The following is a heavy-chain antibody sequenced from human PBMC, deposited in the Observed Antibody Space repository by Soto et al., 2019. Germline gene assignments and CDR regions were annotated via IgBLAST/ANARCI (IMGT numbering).Heavy chain of an antibody. CDR3: AIRQYCTNGVCYIEDYFDY. Sequence: SETLSLTCAVYGGSFSGYYWSWIRQPPGKGLEWIGEINHSGSTNYNPSLKSRVTISVDTSKNQFSLKLSSVTAADTAVYYCAIRQYCTNGVCYIEDYFDYWGQGTLVT. D-gene: IGHD2-8*01. CDR2: INHSGST. V-gene: IGHV4-34*01. CDR1: GGSFSGYY. J-gene: IGHJ4*02.